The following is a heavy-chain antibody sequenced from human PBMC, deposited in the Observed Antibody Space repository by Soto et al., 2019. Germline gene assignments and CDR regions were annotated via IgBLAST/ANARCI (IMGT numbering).Heavy chain of an antibody. CDR3: ATMIRGLIHWLDP. V-gene: IGHV1-8*01. D-gene: IGHD3-16*01. CDR2: MYPNNGQT. J-gene: IGHJ5*02. Sequence: ASVKVSCKASGDTLSNFDFNCVRQATGQGLEWMGWMYPNNGQTAYARTFQGRVTMTWNSSISTAYMELSSLTSEDTAVYYCATMIRGLIHWLDPWGQGTLVTVSS. CDR1: GDTLSNFD.